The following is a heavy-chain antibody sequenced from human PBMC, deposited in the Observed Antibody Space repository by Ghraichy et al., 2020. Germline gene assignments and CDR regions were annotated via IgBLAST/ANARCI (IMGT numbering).Heavy chain of an antibody. Sequence: SETLSLTCTVSGGSISSYYWSWIRQPPGKGLEWIGYIYYSGSTNYNPSLKSRVTISVDTSKNQFSLKLSSVTAADTAVYYCASWDHRGSYDWFDPWGQGTLVTVSS. V-gene: IGHV4-59*08. D-gene: IGHD1-26*01. CDR1: GGSISSYY. J-gene: IGHJ5*02. CDR3: ASWDHRGSYDWFDP. CDR2: IYYSGST.